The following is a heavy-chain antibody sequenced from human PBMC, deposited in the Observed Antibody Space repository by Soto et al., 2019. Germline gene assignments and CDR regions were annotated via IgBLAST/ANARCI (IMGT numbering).Heavy chain of an antibody. Sequence: QVQLVESGGGVVQPGRSLRLSCAASGFTFSSYGMHWVRQAPGKGLEWVAVIWYDGSNKYYADSVKGRFTISRDNSKNTLYLQMNRLRAEDTAVYYCARDLDPYGDPYYFDYWGQGTLVTVSS. CDR2: IWYDGSNK. V-gene: IGHV3-33*01. J-gene: IGHJ4*02. CDR1: GFTFSSYG. D-gene: IGHD4-17*01. CDR3: ARDLDPYGDPYYFDY.